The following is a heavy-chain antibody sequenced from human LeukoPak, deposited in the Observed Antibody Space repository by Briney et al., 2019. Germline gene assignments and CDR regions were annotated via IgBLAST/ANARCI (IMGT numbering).Heavy chain of an antibody. D-gene: IGHD6-6*01. CDR1: GGSISSYY. Sequence: SETLSLTCTVSGGSISSYYWSWIRQPPGKGLEWIGYIYYSGSTNYNPSLKSRVTISVDTSKNQFSLKLSSVTAADAAVYYCARSYSSSLDYWGQGTLVTVSS. CDR3: ARSYSSSLDY. V-gene: IGHV4-59*01. CDR2: IYYSGST. J-gene: IGHJ4*02.